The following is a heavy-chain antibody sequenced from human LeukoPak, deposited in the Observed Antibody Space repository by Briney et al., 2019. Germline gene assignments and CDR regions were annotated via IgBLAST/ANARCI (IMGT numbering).Heavy chain of an antibody. V-gene: IGHV4-30-2*01. CDR3: ARTDSIGLFQY. D-gene: IGHD3-22*01. Sequence: PSETLSLTYAVSGGSISSGGYSWSWIRQPPGKGLEWIGYIYHSGSTYYNPSLKSRVTISVDRSKNQFSLKLSSVTAADTAVYSCARTDSIGLFQYWGQGILVTVSS. CDR1: GGSISSGGYS. J-gene: IGHJ4*02. CDR2: IYHSGST.